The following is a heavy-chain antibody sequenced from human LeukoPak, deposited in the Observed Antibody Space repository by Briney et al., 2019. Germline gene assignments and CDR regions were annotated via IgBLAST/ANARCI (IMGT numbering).Heavy chain of an antibody. V-gene: IGHV4-4*07. CDR2: IYTSGST. Sequence: SETLSLTCTVSGGSISSYYWSWIRQPAGKGLEWIGRIYTSGSTNYNPSLKSRVTMSVDTSKNQFSLKLSSVTAADTAVYYCARDGCSSTSCKAAEYYYYDMDVWGQGTTVTVSS. CDR3: ARDGCSSTSCKAAEYYYYDMDV. D-gene: IGHD2-2*01. CDR1: GGSISSYY. J-gene: IGHJ6*02.